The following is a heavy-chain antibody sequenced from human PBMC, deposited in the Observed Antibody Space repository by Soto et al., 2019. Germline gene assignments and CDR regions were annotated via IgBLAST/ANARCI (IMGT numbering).Heavy chain of an antibody. D-gene: IGHD3-16*01. CDR2: IDYSGST. J-gene: IGHJ4*02. V-gene: IGHV4-30-4*01. Sequence: PSETLSLTCSVSGGSITNTDYYWNWIRQSPGKGLEWIGSIDYSGSTYYNPSLKSRLAISIDTSKNQFSLKLSSVTAADTAVYFCAREGGESSDGLYYFDSWGQGSLVTVSS. CDR1: GGSITNTDYY. CDR3: AREGGESSDGLYYFDS.